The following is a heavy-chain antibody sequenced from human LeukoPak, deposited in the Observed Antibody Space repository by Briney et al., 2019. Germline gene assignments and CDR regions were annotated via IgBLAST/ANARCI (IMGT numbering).Heavy chain of an antibody. D-gene: IGHD5-18*01. J-gene: IGHJ4*02. CDR3: ARIGYSYGYGFDY. V-gene: IGHV4-4*07. CDR1: GGSISSYY. CDR2: IYASGST. Sequence: PSETLSLTCTVSGGSISSYYWSWIRQPAGKGLEWIGRIYASGSTRYNPSLKSRVTISVDTSKNQFSLKLSSVTAADTAVYYCARIGYSYGYGFDYWGQGTLVTVSS.